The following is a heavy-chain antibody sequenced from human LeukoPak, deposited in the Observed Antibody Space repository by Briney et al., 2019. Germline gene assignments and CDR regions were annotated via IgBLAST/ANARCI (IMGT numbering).Heavy chain of an antibody. CDR1: GYTFTGYY. J-gene: IGHJ4*02. D-gene: IGHD6-6*01. V-gene: IGHV1-2*04. CDR2: INPNSGGT. Sequence: GASVKVSCKASGYTFTGYYMHWVRQAPGQGLEWMGWINPNSGGTNYAQKFQGWVTMTRDTSISTAYMELGRLRSDDTAVYYCARAEYSSSSNFDYWGQGTLVTVSS. CDR3: ARAEYSSSSNFDY.